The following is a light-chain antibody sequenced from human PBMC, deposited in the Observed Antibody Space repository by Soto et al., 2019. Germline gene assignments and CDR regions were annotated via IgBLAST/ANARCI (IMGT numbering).Light chain of an antibody. Sequence: DIVMTQSPLSLPVTPGEPASISCRSSQSLLYSNGYNYLDWYLQKPGQSPQLLIYWGSNRASGVPDRFSGSGSGTDFTLKISRVEAEDVGVYYCMQALQTPFTFGPGTKVDIK. J-gene: IGKJ3*01. CDR2: WGS. CDR3: MQALQTPFT. V-gene: IGKV2-28*01. CDR1: QSLLYSNGYNY.